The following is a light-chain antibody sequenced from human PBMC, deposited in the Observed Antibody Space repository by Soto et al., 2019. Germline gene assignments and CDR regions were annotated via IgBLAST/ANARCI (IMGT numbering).Light chain of an antibody. CDR3: SSFAGGGNPVL. CDR1: SSDVGGYNY. V-gene: IGLV2-8*01. Sequence: QSALTQPPSASGSLGQSVTISCTGTSSDVGGYNYVSWHQQHPGKAPKLMIYEVTERPSGVPDRFSGSKSGNTASLTVSGLQAEDEADYYCSSFAGGGNPVLFGGGTNLTVL. CDR2: EVT. J-gene: IGLJ2*01.